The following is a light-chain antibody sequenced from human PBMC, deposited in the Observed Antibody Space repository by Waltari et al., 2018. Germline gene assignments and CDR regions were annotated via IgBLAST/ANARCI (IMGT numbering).Light chain of an antibody. CDR3: SSYRGSDNSVV. V-gene: IGLV2-14*03. Sequence: QSALPQPAPVSGSPGQSLTISCPGTSSDVGGFNYVPCYQQHPGKAPNLMIYDVSNRPSGVSYRFSGSKSGNTASLTISGLQAEDEADYYCSSYRGSDNSVVFGGGTKLTVL. J-gene: IGLJ2*01. CDR2: DVS. CDR1: SSDVGGFNY.